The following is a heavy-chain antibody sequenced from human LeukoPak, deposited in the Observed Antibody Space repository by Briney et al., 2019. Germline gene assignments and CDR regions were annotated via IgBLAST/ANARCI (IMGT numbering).Heavy chain of an antibody. CDR1: GFIFSNYA. CDR3: AKVNRYDSGCNY. Sequence: GGSLRLSCAASGFIFSNYAMSWVRQAPGKGLEWVSGTSKSGDRTFYADSVKGRFTISRDNSKNTLYLQMNSLRAEDTALYYCAKVNRYDSGCNYWGQGTLVTVSS. J-gene: IGHJ4*02. D-gene: IGHD3-22*01. V-gene: IGHV3-23*01. CDR2: TSKSGDRT.